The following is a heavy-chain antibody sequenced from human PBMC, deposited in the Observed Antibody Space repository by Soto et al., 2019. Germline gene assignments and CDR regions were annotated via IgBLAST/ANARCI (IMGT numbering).Heavy chain of an antibody. CDR3: ASPNPYSRSRHGYYGMDV. CDR2: ISAYNGNT. J-gene: IGHJ6*02. CDR1: GYTFTSYG. V-gene: IGHV1-18*01. Sequence: QVQLVQSGAEVKKPGASVKVSCKASGYTFTSYGISWVRQAPGQGLEWMGWISAYNGNTNYAQKLQGRVTMTTDTSTGTANMELRSLRSDDTAVYYCASPNPYSRSRHGYYGMDVWGQGTTVTVSS. D-gene: IGHD2-15*01.